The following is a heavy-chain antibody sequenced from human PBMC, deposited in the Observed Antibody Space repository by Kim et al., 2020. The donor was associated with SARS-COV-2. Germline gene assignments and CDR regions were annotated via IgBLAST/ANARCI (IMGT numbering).Heavy chain of an antibody. CDR2: IDPSDSYT. J-gene: IGHJ4*02. Sequence: GESLKISCQDSGFNFGSYWVTWVRQMPGKGLECMGRIDPSDSYTSYRPSFQGHISISADKSSRTTYLQWSSLRASDTATYYCAIELRTKWAYWGQGTQVTVSS. D-gene: IGHD1-26*01. V-gene: IGHV5-10-1*01. CDR1: GFNFGSYW. CDR3: AIELRTKWAY.